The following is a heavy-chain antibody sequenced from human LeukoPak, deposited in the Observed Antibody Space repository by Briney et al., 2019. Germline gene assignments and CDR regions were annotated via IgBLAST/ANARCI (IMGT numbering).Heavy chain of an antibody. V-gene: IGHV3-48*02. CDR2: ISSNSDTT. CDR1: GFCFSSYA. D-gene: IGHD2-21*01. Sequence: GGSMRLSCAAYGFCFSSYAMNWVRQTQGGGLEWVSYISSNSDTTHYADSVQGRLSISRDNTKNSLYLQMDRLRDEDTAMYYCTRSGDGAFDNWGPGTMVTVSS. J-gene: IGHJ3*02. CDR3: TRSGDGAFDN.